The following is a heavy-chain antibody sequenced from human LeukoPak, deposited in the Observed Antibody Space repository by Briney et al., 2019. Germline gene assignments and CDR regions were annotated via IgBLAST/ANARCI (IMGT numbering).Heavy chain of an antibody. Sequence: GRSLRLSCAASGFTFSSYTMHWVRQAPGKGLEWVAVISYDGINKYYADSVKGRFTISRDNSKNTLYLQMNSLRAEDTAVYYCARASGSYQEFDYWGQGTLVTVSS. J-gene: IGHJ4*02. CDR3: ARASGSYQEFDY. V-gene: IGHV3-30*04. CDR2: ISYDGINK. D-gene: IGHD1-26*01. CDR1: GFTFSSYT.